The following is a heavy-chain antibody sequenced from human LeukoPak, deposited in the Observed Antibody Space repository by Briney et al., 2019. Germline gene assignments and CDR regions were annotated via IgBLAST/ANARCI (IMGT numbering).Heavy chain of an antibody. CDR2: ISSNGGST. Sequence: GGSLRLSCSASGFTFSRYAMHWVRQAPGKGLEYVSAISSNGGSTYYADSVKGRFTISRDKSKNTLYLQMSSLGAEDTAVYYCVKDGSGSYYTYYFDYWGQGTLVTVSS. CDR1: GFTFSRYA. D-gene: IGHD3-10*01. V-gene: IGHV3-64D*06. CDR3: VKDGSGSYYTYYFDY. J-gene: IGHJ4*02.